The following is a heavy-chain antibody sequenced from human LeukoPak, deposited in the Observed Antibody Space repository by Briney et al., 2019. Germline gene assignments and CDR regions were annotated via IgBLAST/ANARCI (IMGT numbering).Heavy chain of an antibody. J-gene: IGHJ3*02. CDR3: ARRYCPNGVCYHDRGAFDI. CDR1: GYTFTSYY. D-gene: IGHD2-8*01. V-gene: IGHV1-46*01. Sequence: ASVKVSCRASGYTFTSYYMHWVRQAPGQGLEWMGIINPSGGSTSYAQKFQGRVTMTRDMSTSTDYMELSSLRSEDTAVYYCARRYCPNGVCYHDRGAFDIWGQGTMVTVSS. CDR2: INPSGGST.